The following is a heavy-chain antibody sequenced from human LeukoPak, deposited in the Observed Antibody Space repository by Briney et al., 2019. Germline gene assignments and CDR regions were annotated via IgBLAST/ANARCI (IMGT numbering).Heavy chain of an antibody. J-gene: IGHJ4*02. CDR1: GFTFSDYY. V-gene: IGHV3-11*01. CDR2: ISSSGSTI. CDR3: ARDRAIAVDVGVDY. D-gene: IGHD6-19*01. Sequence: GGSLRLSCAASGFTFSDYYMSWIRQAPGKGLEWVSYISSSGSTIYYADSVKGRFTISRDNAKNSLYLQMNSLRVEDTALYYCARDRAIAVDVGVDYWGQGTLVTVSS.